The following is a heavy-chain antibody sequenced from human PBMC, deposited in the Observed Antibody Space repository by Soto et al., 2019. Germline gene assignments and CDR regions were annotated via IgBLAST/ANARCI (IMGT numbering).Heavy chain of an antibody. Sequence: EVQLVESGGGLAQPGRSLRLSCAASGFIFDEYAMHWVRQVPGKGLEWVSTVSWNSATIAYADSVKGRFIISRDSATNPLYLQMSSLRPEDTAFYYCAKGGASRVDALDVWGQGTLVTVSS. D-gene: IGHD3-16*01. V-gene: IGHV3-9*01. CDR2: VSWNSATI. CDR1: GFIFDEYA. J-gene: IGHJ3*01. CDR3: AKGGASRVDALDV.